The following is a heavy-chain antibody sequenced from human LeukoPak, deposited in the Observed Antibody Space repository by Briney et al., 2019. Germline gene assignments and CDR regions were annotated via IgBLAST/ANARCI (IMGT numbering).Heavy chain of an antibody. CDR2: ITGYNGNT. J-gene: IGHJ4*02. CDR3: ARSYYYGSGSRPLDF. Sequence: ASVKVSCKASDYTFTSYGISWVRQAPGQGLEWMGWITGYNGNTHYAQDLQGRVTMTTDTSANTPYMELRSLRSDDTAVYYCARSYYYGSGSRPLDFWGQGTLVTVSS. CDR1: DYTFTSYG. D-gene: IGHD3-10*01. V-gene: IGHV1-18*01.